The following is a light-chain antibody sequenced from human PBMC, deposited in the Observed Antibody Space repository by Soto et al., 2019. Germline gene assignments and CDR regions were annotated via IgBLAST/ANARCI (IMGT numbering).Light chain of an antibody. V-gene: IGLV3-21*04. CDR3: QVWDSSSDHPYVV. J-gene: IGLJ2*01. Sequence: SYELTQPPSVSVAPGKTARITCGENNIGSKSVHWYQQKPGQAPVLVIYYDSDRPSGIPERFSGSNSGNTATLTISRVEAGDEADYYCQVWDSSSDHPYVVFGGGTKLTVL. CDR2: YDS. CDR1: NIGSKS.